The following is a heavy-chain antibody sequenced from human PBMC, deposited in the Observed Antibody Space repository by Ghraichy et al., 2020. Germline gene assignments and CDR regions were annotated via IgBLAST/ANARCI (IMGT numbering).Heavy chain of an antibody. CDR3: AKDIVTDSSSWYPNFDY. D-gene: IGHD6-13*01. Sequence: SLRLSCAASGFTFDDYAMHWVRQAPGKGLEWVSGISWNSGSIGYADSVKGRFTISRDNAKNSLYLQMNSLRAEDTALYYCAKDIVTDSSSWYPNFDYWGQGTLVTVSS. J-gene: IGHJ4*02. V-gene: IGHV3-9*01. CDR2: ISWNSGSI. CDR1: GFTFDDYA.